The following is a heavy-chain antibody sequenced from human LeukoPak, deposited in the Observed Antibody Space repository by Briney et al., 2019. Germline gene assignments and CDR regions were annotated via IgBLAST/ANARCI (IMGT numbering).Heavy chain of an antibody. CDR3: AREAVPAATTDY. Sequence: PSETLSLTCTVSGGSISSGGYYWSWIRQPPGKGLEWIGYIYHSGSTYYNPSLKSRVTISVDRSKNQFSLKLSSVTAADTAVYYCAREAVPAATTDYWGQGTLVTVSS. D-gene: IGHD2-2*01. V-gene: IGHV4-30-2*01. J-gene: IGHJ4*02. CDR2: IYHSGST. CDR1: GGSISSGGYY.